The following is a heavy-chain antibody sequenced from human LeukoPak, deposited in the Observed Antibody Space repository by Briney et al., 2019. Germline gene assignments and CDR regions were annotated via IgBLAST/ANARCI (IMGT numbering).Heavy chain of an antibody. CDR2: IIPIFGTA. Sequence: ASVKVSCKASGGTFSSYAISWVRQAPGQGREWMGGIIPIFGTANYAQKFQGRVTITADESTSTAYMELSSLRSEDTAVYYCARGIAAERYNWFDPWGQGTLVTVSS. J-gene: IGHJ5*02. CDR3: ARGIAAERYNWFDP. V-gene: IGHV1-69*13. CDR1: GGTFSSYA. D-gene: IGHD6-13*01.